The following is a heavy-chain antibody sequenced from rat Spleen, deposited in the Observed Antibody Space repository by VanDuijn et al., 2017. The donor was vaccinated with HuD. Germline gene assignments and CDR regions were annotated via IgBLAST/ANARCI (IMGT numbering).Heavy chain of an antibody. J-gene: IGHJ3*01. V-gene: IGHV2-30*01. CDR2: IWTGGST. D-gene: IGHD1-2*01. Sequence: QVQLKESGPGLAQPSQTLSLTCTVSGFSLTTYTVHWVRQPTGKGLEWMGVIWTGGSTDYNSALKSRLTISRDTSKNQVFLKMNSLQTDDTGTYYCARDGEAVAASNWFAYWGQGTLVTVSS. CDR1: GFSLTTYT. CDR3: ARDGEAVAASNWFAY.